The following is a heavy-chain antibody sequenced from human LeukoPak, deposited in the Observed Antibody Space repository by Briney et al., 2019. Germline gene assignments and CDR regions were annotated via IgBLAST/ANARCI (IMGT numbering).Heavy chain of an antibody. CDR2: ISSSSSYI. V-gene: IGHV3-21*01. D-gene: IGHD6-19*01. CDR1: GFTFSSYG. Sequence: GGSLRLSCAASGFTFSSYGMHWVRQAPGKGLEWVSSISSSSSYIYYADSVKGRFTISRDNAKNSLYLQMNSLRAEDTAAYYCARDDGSGWHFDYWGQGTLVTVSS. CDR3: ARDDGSGWHFDY. J-gene: IGHJ4*02.